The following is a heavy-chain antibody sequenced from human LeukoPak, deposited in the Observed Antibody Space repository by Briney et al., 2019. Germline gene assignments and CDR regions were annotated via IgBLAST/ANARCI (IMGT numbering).Heavy chain of an antibody. CDR1: GYTFTGYY. V-gene: IGHV1-2*06. CDR3: ARAWVYYGSGSYYND. D-gene: IGHD3-10*01. J-gene: IGHJ4*02. Sequence: ASVKVSCKASGYTFTGYYMHWVRQAPGQGLEWMGRINPNRGGTNYEQKFQGRVTMTRDTSISTAYMELSRLRSDDTAVYYCARAWVYYGSGSYYNDWGQGTLVTVSS. CDR2: INPNRGGT.